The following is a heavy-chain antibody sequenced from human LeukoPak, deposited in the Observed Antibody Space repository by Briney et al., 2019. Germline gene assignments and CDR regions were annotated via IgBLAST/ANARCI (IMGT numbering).Heavy chain of an antibody. CDR1: GFTFSSYS. V-gene: IGHV3-48*01. CDR3: ARLANPSGYWD. J-gene: IGHJ4*02. D-gene: IGHD3-22*01. CDR2: ISSSSSTI. Sequence: GGSLRLSCAASGFTFSSYSMNWVRQAPGKGLEWVSYISSSSSTIYYADSVKGRFTISRDNAKNTLYLQMNSLRAEDTAVYYCARLANPSGYWDWGQGTLVTASS.